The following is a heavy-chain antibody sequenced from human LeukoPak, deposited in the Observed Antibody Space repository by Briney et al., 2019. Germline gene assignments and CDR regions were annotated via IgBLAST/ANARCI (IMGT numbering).Heavy chain of an antibody. CDR2: IYYSGST. CDR3: ARGYGSGII. CDR1: GGSISSSSYY. J-gene: IGHJ4*02. V-gene: IGHV4-39*01. D-gene: IGHD3-10*01. Sequence: SETLSLTCTVSGGSISSSSYYWGWIRQPPGKGLEWIGSIYYSGSTYYNPSLKSRVTISVDTSKNQFSLKLSSVTAADTAVYYCARGYGSGIIWGQGTLVTVSS.